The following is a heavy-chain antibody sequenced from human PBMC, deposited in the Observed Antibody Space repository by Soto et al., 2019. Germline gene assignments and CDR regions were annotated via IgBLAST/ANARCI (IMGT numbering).Heavy chain of an antibody. CDR1: GFTLSSYA. CDR2: ISYDGTNK. V-gene: IGHV3-30-3*01. Sequence: QLQLVESGGGVVQPGGSLRLSCAASGFTLSSYALHWVRQAPGKGLEWVAVISYDGTNKYYADSVKGRFTISRDNSKNTLFLQMNGLRAEDTAVYYCLSMGATGYYYGLDVWGQGTTVIVSS. J-gene: IGHJ6*02. D-gene: IGHD3-10*01. CDR3: LSMGATGYYYGLDV.